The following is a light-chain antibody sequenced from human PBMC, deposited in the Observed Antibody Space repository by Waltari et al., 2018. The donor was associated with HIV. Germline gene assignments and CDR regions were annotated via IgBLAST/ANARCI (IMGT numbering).Light chain of an antibody. CDR2: SNN. J-gene: IGLJ1*01. CDR3: AAWDDSLNGPGYV. CDR1: SYTTGSNR. Sequence: VLTQPPSAFGTPGQTVIIFCSGSSYTTGSNRVNWYKHLPGTAPKLLIYSNNPRPSGVPDRFSGSKSGTSASLAISGLQSEDEADYYCAAWDDSLNGPGYVFGAGTRVTVL. V-gene: IGLV1-44*01.